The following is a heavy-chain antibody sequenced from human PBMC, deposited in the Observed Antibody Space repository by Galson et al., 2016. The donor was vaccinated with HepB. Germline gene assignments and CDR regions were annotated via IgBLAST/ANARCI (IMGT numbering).Heavy chain of an antibody. J-gene: IGHJ4*02. Sequence: SLRLSCAGSEFTFTSYAMNWVRQAPGKGLEWVSAITGDSSRTFYADSVKGRFTISRDNSKNTLYLQMNSLRVEDTGMYYCAKEVRSGGWPLDYWGQGTLVTVSS. CDR2: ITGDSSRT. CDR1: EFTFTSYA. V-gene: IGHV3-23*01. D-gene: IGHD6-19*01. CDR3: AKEVRSGGWPLDY.